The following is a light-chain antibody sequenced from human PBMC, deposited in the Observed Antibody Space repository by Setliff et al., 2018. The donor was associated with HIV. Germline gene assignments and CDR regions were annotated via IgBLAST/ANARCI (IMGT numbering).Light chain of an antibody. Sequence: QSVLTQPASVSGSPGQSTTISCTGTSSDVGSYNLVSWYQQHPGKAPQLMIYEVSKRPSGVSNRFSGSKSGNTASLTISGLQAEDEADYYCCSYAGSSTPYVFGSGTKVTVL. CDR2: EVS. J-gene: IGLJ1*01. V-gene: IGLV2-23*02. CDR1: SSDVGSYNL. CDR3: CSYAGSSTPYV.